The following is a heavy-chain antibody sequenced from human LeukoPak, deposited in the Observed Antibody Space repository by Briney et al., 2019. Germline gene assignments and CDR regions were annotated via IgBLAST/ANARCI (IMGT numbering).Heavy chain of an antibody. D-gene: IGHD6-13*01. CDR2: INHSGST. V-gene: IGHV4-34*01. Sequence: SETLSLTRAVYGGSFSGYYWSWIRQPPGKGLEWIGEINHSGSTNYNPSLKSRVTISVDTSKNQFSLKLSSVTAADTAVYYCARRQQLVGGAYNWFDPWGQGTLVTVSS. CDR1: GGSFSGYY. J-gene: IGHJ5*02. CDR3: ARRQQLVGGAYNWFDP.